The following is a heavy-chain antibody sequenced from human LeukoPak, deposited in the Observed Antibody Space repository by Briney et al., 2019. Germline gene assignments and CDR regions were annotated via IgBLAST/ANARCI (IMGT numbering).Heavy chain of an antibody. D-gene: IGHD3-22*01. V-gene: IGHV3-23*01. Sequence: GGSLRLSCAASGFAFSIYAMSWVRQTPGKGLEWVSSITSRGGTTYYADSVKGRFTISRDNSENTLYLQMNSLRAEDSALYYCARDRPNYYGSDGHYYRRDGDYWGQGTLVTVSS. CDR3: ARDRPNYYGSDGHYYRRDGDY. CDR1: GFAFSIYA. CDR2: ITSRGGTT. J-gene: IGHJ4*02.